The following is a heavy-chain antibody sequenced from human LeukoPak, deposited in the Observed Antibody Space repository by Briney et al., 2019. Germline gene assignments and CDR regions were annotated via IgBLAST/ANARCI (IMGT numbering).Heavy chain of an antibody. CDR3: ARGFALGY. CDR1: GFPFISYS. J-gene: IGHJ4*02. V-gene: IGHV3-21*01. CDR2: ISSSSSYI. Sequence: GGSLSLPCAASGFPFISYSITWSRQAPGKGLEWVSSISSSSSYIYYADSVKGRFTISRDNAKNSLYLQMNSLRAEDTAVYYCARGFALGYWGQGALVTVSS. D-gene: IGHD3-16*02.